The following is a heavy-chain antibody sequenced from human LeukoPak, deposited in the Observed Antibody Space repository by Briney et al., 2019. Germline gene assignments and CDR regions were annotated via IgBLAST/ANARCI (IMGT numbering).Heavy chain of an antibody. CDR3: AKDSGYGGINYFDY. V-gene: IGHV3-23*01. D-gene: IGHD4-23*01. CDR1: GFTFSRHA. J-gene: IGHJ4*02. CDR2: VSGSGGST. Sequence: PGGSLRLSCAASGFTFSRHAMTWVRQAPGKGLEWVSGVSGSGGSTSYADSVKGRFTISRDNSRNTLYLQMNSLRAEDTAVYYCAKDSGYGGINYFDYWGQGTPVTVSS.